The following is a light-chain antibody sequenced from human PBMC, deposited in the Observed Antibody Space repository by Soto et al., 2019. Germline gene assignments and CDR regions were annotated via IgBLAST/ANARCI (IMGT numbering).Light chain of an antibody. CDR2: AAS. V-gene: IGKV1-39*01. Sequence: DIQMTQSPSSLSASVEDRVIITCRASQSISNHLNWYQQKPGKAPKVLIYAASSLRSGVPSRFSGSGSGTDFSLTISSLQPEDLATYYCKQSKSLPLTFGGGTKVDIK. J-gene: IGKJ4*01. CDR3: KQSKSLPLT. CDR1: QSISNH.